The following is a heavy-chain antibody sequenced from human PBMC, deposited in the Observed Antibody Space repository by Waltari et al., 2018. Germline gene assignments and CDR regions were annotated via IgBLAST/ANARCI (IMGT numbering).Heavy chain of an antibody. V-gene: IGHV3-7*04. CDR1: GFPFTNHG. CDR3: ARGVTTVEY. CDR2: IKQDGSEK. D-gene: IGHD2-21*02. J-gene: IGHJ4*02. Sequence: EVQLVESGGGLVQPGGSLRLSCSGSGFPFTNHGMSWVRQAPGKGPEWVDSIKQDGSEKYYVDSMKGRFTISRDNAKNSLSLQMDSLRAEDTAVYFCARGVTTVEYWGQGTLVTVSS.